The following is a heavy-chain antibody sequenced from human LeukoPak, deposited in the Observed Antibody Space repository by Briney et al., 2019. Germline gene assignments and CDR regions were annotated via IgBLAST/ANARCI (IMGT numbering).Heavy chain of an antibody. Sequence: KPSETLSLTCTVSGFSISCYYWSWIRQPPGKGLEWIGYIYYSGSTNYNTSIKSRVTISVDTSKNHFSLNLSSVTAPDTPVYYCARRSLDYGEYKYYYSTDVWGKGTTVTVSS. CDR1: GFSISCYY. D-gene: IGHD4-17*01. CDR3: ARRSLDYGEYKYYYSTDV. J-gene: IGHJ6*03. CDR2: IYYSGST. V-gene: IGHV4-59*08.